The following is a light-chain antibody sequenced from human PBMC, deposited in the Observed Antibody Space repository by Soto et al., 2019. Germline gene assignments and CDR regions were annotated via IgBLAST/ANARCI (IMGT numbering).Light chain of an antibody. Sequence: EIFMTQSPAILSVSPGERATLSCRASQRVNTDVAWYQQKPGQAPRLLIHDAFDRATEIPARFSGSASGTEFTLTISILQSEDCAVYYCQQYSSWPLTFGGGTKVDIK. CDR3: QQYSSWPLT. V-gene: IGKV3D-15*03. J-gene: IGKJ4*01. CDR2: DAF. CDR1: QRVNTD.